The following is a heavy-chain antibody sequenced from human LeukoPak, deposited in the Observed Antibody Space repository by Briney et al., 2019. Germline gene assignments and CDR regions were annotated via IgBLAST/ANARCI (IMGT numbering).Heavy chain of an antibody. J-gene: IGHJ6*02. D-gene: IGHD4-17*01. V-gene: IGHV1-69*05. Sequence: SVKVSCKASGGTFSSYAISWVRQAPGQGLEWMGGIIPIFGTANYAQKFQGRVTITTDESTSTAYMELSSLRSEDTAVYYCARDGLALYTVTTYYYYGMDVWGQGTTVTVSS. CDR1: GGTFSSYA. CDR3: ARDGLALYTVTTYYYYGMDV. CDR2: IIPIFGTA.